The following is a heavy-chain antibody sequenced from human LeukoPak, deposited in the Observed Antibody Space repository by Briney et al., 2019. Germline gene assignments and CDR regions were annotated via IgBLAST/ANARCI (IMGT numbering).Heavy chain of an antibody. D-gene: IGHD3-16*02. CDR1: GGSISNNNW. CDR2: ISHSGST. CDR3: ARHGLASYHLSY. Sequence: PSGTLSLTCAVSGGSISNNNWWSWVRQPPGMGLEWIGEISHSGSTNYNPSLKSRVTISLDGSNNQLSLKLSSVTAADTAVYYCARHGLASYHLSYWGLGTQVTVSS. V-gene: IGHV4-4*02. J-gene: IGHJ4*02.